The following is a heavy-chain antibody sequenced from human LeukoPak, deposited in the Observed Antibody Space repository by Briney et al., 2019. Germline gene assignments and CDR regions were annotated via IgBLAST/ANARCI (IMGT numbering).Heavy chain of an antibody. Sequence: SETLSLTCAVYGGSFSGYYWSWIRQPPGKGLEWIGEINHSGSTNYYPSLKSRVTISVDTSKNQFSLKLSSVTAADTAVYYCARHTVTTNYYYYYMDVWGKGTTVTVSS. CDR2: INHSGST. CDR1: GGSFSGYY. D-gene: IGHD4-17*01. CDR3: ARHTVTTNYYYYYMDV. V-gene: IGHV4-34*01. J-gene: IGHJ6*03.